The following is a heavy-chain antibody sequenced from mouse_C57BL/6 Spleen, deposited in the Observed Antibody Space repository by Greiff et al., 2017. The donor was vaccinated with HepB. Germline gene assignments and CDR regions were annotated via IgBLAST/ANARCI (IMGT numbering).Heavy chain of an antibody. J-gene: IGHJ4*01. CDR3: ASITTVGYAMDY. Sequence: QVQLQQPGAELVKPGASVKVSCKASGYAFTSYWMHWVKQRPGQGLEWIGRIHPSDSDTNYNQKFKGKATLTVDKSSSTAYMQLSSLTSEDSAVYYCASITTVGYAMDYWGQGTSVTVSS. CDR2: IHPSDSDT. CDR1: GYAFTSYW. D-gene: IGHD1-1*01. V-gene: IGHV1-74*01.